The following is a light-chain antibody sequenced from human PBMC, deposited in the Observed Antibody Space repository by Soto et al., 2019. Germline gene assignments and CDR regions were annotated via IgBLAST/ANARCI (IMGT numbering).Light chain of an antibody. J-gene: IGKJ2*01. V-gene: IGKV1-39*01. CDR3: QQSYSTPYT. Sequence: DIQMTQSPSSLSASVGDRVTITCRASQSIRNYVNWYQQKAGKAPELLVSAASSLQSGVPSRFSGSGSGTDFTLTISSLHPEDFATYSCQQSYSTPYTFGQGTRLEIK. CDR1: QSIRNY. CDR2: AAS.